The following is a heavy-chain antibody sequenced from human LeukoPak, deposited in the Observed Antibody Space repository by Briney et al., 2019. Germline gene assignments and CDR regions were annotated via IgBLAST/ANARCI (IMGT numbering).Heavy chain of an antibody. J-gene: IGHJ6*02. CDR3: ARGTSGWEGYGMDV. CDR2: ISSSSDTT. Sequence: PGGSLRLSCAASGFTFRSYSMNWVRQAPGKGLEWVSYISSSSDTTYYADSVKGRFTISRDNAKNSLYLQMNSLRDEDTAVYYCARGTSGWEGYGMDVWGQGTTVTVSS. D-gene: IGHD6-19*01. CDR1: GFTFRSYS. V-gene: IGHV3-48*02.